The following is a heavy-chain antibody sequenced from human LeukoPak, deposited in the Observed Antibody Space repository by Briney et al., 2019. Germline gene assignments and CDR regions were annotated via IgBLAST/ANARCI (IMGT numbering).Heavy chain of an antibody. CDR1: GGSISSYY. V-gene: IGHV4-59*01. CDR2: IYYSGST. J-gene: IGHJ6*03. CDR3: ARGNSGDYYYYYYMDV. D-gene: IGHD3-10*01. Sequence: PSETLSLTCTVSGGSISSYYWSWIRQPPGKGLEWIGYIYYSGSTNYNPSLKSRVTISVDTSKNQFSLKLSSVTAADTAVYYCARGNSGDYYYYYYMDVWGKGTTVTVSS.